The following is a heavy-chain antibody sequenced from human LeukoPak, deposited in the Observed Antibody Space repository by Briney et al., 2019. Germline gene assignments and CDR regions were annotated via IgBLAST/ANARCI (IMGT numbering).Heavy chain of an antibody. D-gene: IGHD4-23*01. CDR1: GDSISSYY. CDR3: ARVGNSDNWFDH. V-gene: IGHV4-59*01. J-gene: IGHJ5*02. Sequence: PSETLSLTCTVSGDSISSYYWSWIRQPPGKGLEWIGYIYYSGSTNYNPSLKSRVTISVDTSKNQFFLKLSSVTAADTAVYYCARVGNSDNWFDHWGQGTLVTVSS. CDR2: IYYSGST.